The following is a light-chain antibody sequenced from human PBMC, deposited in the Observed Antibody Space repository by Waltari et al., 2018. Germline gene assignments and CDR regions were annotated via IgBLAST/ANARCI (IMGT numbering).Light chain of an antibody. Sequence: DIQMTQFPSTLSASVGDRVTITCRASQTISNWLAWYQQKPGKAPKLLIYRASAFQSGVPSRFSGSGSVTDYTLTISSLQPDDFATYYCQQYNIYSWTFGQGTKVEIK. J-gene: IGKJ1*01. CDR1: QTISNW. V-gene: IGKV1-5*03. CDR2: RAS. CDR3: QQYNIYSWT.